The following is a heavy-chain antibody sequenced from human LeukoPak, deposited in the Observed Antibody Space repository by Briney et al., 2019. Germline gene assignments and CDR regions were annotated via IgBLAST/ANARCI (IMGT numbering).Heavy chain of an antibody. CDR3: AATNRNRRIAAAGTNY. CDR1: GFTFSSYG. CDR2: IRYDGSNK. D-gene: IGHD6-13*01. J-gene: IGHJ4*02. Sequence: GGSLRLSCAASGFTFSSYGMHWVRQAPGKGLEWVAFIRYDGSNKYYADSVKGRFTISRDNSKNTLYLQMNSLRAEDTAVYYCAATNRNRRIAAAGTNYWGQGTLVTVSS. V-gene: IGHV3-30*02.